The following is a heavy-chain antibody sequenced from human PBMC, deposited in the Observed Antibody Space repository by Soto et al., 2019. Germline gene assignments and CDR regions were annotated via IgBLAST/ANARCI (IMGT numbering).Heavy chain of an antibody. V-gene: IGHV4-59*08. CDR3: GTQRICSGGNCWNWFDP. D-gene: IGHD2-15*01. CDR2: IYYTGST. CDR1: GVSISNYY. J-gene: IGHJ5*02. Sequence: QVQLQESGPGLVEPSETLSLTCTVSGVSISNYYWSWIRQPPGKGLEWIGYIYYTGSTNYNPSLTSRVTMSVDPSKQQSSLNLNSVTVADMAVYYCGTQRICSGGNCWNWFDPWGQGTLVTVSS.